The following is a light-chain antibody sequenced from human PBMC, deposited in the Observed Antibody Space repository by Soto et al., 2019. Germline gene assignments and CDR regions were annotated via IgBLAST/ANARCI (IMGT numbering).Light chain of an antibody. V-gene: IGKV1-5*03. CDR2: KAS. CDR1: QTISSF. J-gene: IGKJ1*01. CDR3: QHYNSYSVA. Sequence: DIQMTQSPSTLSGSVGDRVTISCRASQTISSFLAWYQQKPGKAPKLLIYKASTLKSGVPSRFSGSGSGTEFTLTISSLQPDDFATYYCQHYNSYSVAFGPGTKVDIK.